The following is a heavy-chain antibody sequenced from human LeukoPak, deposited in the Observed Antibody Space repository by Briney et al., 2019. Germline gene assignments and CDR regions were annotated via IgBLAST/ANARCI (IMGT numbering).Heavy chain of an antibody. CDR2: IRGSGHST. CDR3: AKSPSDYINWFDP. CDR1: GFTFSSYA. V-gene: IGHV3-23*01. J-gene: IGHJ5*02. D-gene: IGHD3-10*01. Sequence: PGGSLRLSCAASGFTFSSYAMSWVRQAPGKGLEWVSAIRGSGHSTYYADSVKGRFTISRDNSKNTLYLQMNSLRAEDTAVYYCAKSPSDYINWFDPWGQGTLVTVSS.